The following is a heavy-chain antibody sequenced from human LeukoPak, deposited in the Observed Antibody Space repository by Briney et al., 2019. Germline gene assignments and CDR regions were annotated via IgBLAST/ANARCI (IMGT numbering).Heavy chain of an antibody. CDR3: ARVTAMAPLGGYYYYYMDV. CDR1: AFTFSTYA. Sequence: GGSLRLSCAASAFTFSTYAMSWVRQAPGKGLEWVSYISSSGSTIYYADSVKGRFTISRDNAKNSLYLQMNSLRAEDTAVYYCARVTAMAPLGGYYYYYMDVWGKGTTVTVSS. D-gene: IGHD5-18*01. J-gene: IGHJ6*03. V-gene: IGHV3-48*04. CDR2: ISSSGSTI.